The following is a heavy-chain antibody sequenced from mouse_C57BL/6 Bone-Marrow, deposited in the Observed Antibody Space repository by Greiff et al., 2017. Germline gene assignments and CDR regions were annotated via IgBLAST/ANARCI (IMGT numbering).Heavy chain of an antibody. D-gene: IGHD1-1*01. CDR2: IDPSDSYT. Sequence: VQLQQPGAELVRPGTSVKLSCKASGYTFTGYCMHWVKQRPGQGLEWIGVIDPSDSYTNYNQKFKGKATLTVDTSSSTAYMQLSSLTSEDSSVYYCARRAGISGGFAYWGQGTLVTVSA. CDR3: ARRAGISGGFAY. J-gene: IGHJ3*01. CDR1: GYTFTGYC. V-gene: IGHV1-59*01.